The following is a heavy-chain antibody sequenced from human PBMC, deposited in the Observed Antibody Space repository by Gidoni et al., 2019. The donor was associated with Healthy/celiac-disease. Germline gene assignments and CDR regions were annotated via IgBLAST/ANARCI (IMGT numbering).Heavy chain of an antibody. Sequence: QLQLQESGPGLVKTSETLSLTCPVSGGSISSSSDSWGWIRQPPGKGLEWIGSIYYSGSTYYNPSLKSRVTISVDTSKNQFSLKLSSVTAADTAVYYCARRSYDFWSGYPQGYFDYWGQGTLVTVSS. CDR1: GGSISSSSDS. CDR2: IYYSGST. D-gene: IGHD3-3*01. J-gene: IGHJ4*02. V-gene: IGHV4-39*07. CDR3: ARRSYDFWSGYPQGYFDY.